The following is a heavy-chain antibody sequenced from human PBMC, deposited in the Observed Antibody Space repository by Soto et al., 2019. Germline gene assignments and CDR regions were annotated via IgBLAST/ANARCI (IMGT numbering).Heavy chain of an antibody. J-gene: IGHJ5*02. CDR2: IIPILGIA. D-gene: IGHD2-2*01. Sequence: QVQLVQSGAEVKKPGSSVKVSCKASGGTFSSYTISWVRQAPGQGLEWMGRIIPILGIANYAQKSQGSVRITVDKSESTACMELSSLGSEVTAVYYCASLVVVPAANWFGPCGQGTLVTVSS. CDR1: GGTFSSYT. V-gene: IGHV1-69*02. CDR3: ASLVVVPAANWFGP.